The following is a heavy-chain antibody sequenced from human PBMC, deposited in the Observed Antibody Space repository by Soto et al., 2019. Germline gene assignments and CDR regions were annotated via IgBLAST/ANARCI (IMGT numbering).Heavy chain of an antibody. CDR3: ARELELRYYFDY. V-gene: IGHV3-30-3*01. J-gene: IGHJ4*02. CDR1: GFTFSSYA. D-gene: IGHD1-7*01. CDR2: ISYDGSNK. Sequence: GGSLRLSCAASGFTFSSYAMHWVRQAPGKGLEWVAVISYDGSNKYYADSVKGRFTISRDNSKNTLYLQMNSLRAEDTAVYYCARELELRYYFDYWGQGTLVTVSS.